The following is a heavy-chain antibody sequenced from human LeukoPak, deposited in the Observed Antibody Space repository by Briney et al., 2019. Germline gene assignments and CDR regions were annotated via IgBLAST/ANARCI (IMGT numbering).Heavy chain of an antibody. Sequence: GGSLRLSCTVSGFTFGNYGMSWVRQAPGKGLEWVSGISGSGDNTYYADSVKGRFTISRDNSKNTLYVQVSSLGTEDTAAYYCAKGSYYDSSGSFYFDYWGQGTLVTVSS. D-gene: IGHD3-22*01. V-gene: IGHV3-23*01. CDR2: ISGSGDNT. CDR1: GFTFGNYG. J-gene: IGHJ4*02. CDR3: AKGSYYDSSGSFYFDY.